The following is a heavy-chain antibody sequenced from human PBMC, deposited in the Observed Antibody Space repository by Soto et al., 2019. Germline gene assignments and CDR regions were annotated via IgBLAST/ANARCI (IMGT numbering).Heavy chain of an antibody. J-gene: IGHJ4*02. CDR1: GFTLSSYG. V-gene: IGHV3-33*01. D-gene: IGHD4-17*01. Sequence: QVQLVESGGGVVQPGRSLRLSCAAFGFTLSSYGMHWVRQAPGKGLEWVAVIWYDGSKKYHADSVKGRFTISKDNSKLDLQMNSLRVEDTAVYYCVRDPATVTSYFDYWGQGTLVTVSS. CDR2: IWYDGSKK. CDR3: VRDPATVTSYFDY.